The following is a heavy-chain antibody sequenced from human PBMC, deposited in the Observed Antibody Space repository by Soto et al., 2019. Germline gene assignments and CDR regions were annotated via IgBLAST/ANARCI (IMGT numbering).Heavy chain of an antibody. Sequence: QITLKESGPTLVKPTQTLTLTCTFSGFSLTTDAVGVGWIRQPPGKALEWLALIYWDDDKRYSPGQKSRLTITKDASRNQVVLTFTNMDPADTATYYCAHVYWVAAGIRYYFDYWGQGTLVTVSS. CDR3: AHVYWVAAGIRYYFDY. J-gene: IGHJ4*02. D-gene: IGHD1-1*01. V-gene: IGHV2-5*02. CDR1: GFSLTTDAVG. CDR2: IYWDDDK.